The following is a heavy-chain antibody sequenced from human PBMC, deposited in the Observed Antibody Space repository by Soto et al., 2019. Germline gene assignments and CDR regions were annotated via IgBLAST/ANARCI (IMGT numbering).Heavy chain of an antibody. V-gene: IGHV1-18*01. CDR3: ARPVDYYYYDMDV. CDR2: ISAYNGDT. Sequence: ASVKVSCKASGYTFTSFGINWVRQAPGQGLEWMGWISAYNGDTNYAQKLQGRVTVTTDTSTTTAYMELRSLRSDDTSVYYCARPVDYYYYDMDVWGQGTTVTVSS. J-gene: IGHJ6*02. CDR1: GYTFTSFG.